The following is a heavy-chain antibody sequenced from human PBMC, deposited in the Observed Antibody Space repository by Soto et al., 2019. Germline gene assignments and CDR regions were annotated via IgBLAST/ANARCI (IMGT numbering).Heavy chain of an antibody. Sequence: ASVKVSCKASGYTFTSYGISWVRQAPGQGREWMGWISAYNGNTNYAQKLQGRVTMTTDTSTSTAYMELRSLRSDDTAVYYCARDGEVVVAATRAFDXWGQGPMVTV. D-gene: IGHD2-15*01. CDR2: ISAYNGNT. CDR1: GYTFTSYG. V-gene: IGHV1-18*01. CDR3: ARDGEVVVAATRAFDX. J-gene: IGHJ3*01.